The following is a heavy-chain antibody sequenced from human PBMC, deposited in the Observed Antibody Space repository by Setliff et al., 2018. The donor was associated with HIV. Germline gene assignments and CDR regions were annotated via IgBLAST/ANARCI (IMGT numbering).Heavy chain of an antibody. CDR1: GVSTSSSTYY. J-gene: IGHJ4*02. Sequence: SETLSLTCSVSGVSTSSSTYYWGWIRQPPGKGLEWIGYIFYTGSTYYNPSLKSRVTISVDTSKNHFSLRLNSVTAADTAVYYCARQGNIVVVTAFDYWGQGTLVTVPQ. CDR2: IFYTGST. CDR3: ARQGNIVVVTAFDY. D-gene: IGHD2-21*02. V-gene: IGHV4-39*01.